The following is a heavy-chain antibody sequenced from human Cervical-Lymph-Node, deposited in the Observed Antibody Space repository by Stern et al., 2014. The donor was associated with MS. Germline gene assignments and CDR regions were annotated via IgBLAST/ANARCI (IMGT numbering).Heavy chain of an antibody. CDR1: GGSISSYY. J-gene: IGHJ4*02. CDR3: ARGREYDYIWGSHRYTVYFDY. Sequence: QLQLQESGPGLVKPSETLSLTCTVSGGSISSYYWGWIRQPPGKGLEWIGYSYYSGTTNYNPSLKSRVTISVDTSKNQFSLKLSSVSAADTAVYYCARGREYDYIWGSHRYTVYFDYWGQGTLVTVSS. V-gene: IGHV4-59*01. D-gene: IGHD3-16*02. CDR2: SYYSGTT.